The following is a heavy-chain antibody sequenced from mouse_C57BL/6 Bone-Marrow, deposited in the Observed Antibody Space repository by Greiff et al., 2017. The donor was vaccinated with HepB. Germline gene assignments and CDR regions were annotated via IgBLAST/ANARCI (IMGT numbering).Heavy chain of an antibody. J-gene: IGHJ2*01. Sequence: EVQLQQPGAELVKPGASVKLSCKASGYTFTSYWMHWVKQRPGQGLGWIGRIDPANGNTKYAPKFQGKATITADTSSNTAYLQLSSLTSEDTAIYYCAVITTPFDYWGQGTTLTVSS. CDR3: AVITTPFDY. CDR2: IDPANGNT. CDR1: GYTFTSYW. D-gene: IGHD1-1*01. V-gene: IGHV14-3*01.